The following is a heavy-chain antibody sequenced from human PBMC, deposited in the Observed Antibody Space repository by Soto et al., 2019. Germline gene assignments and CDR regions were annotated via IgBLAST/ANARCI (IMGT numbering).Heavy chain of an antibody. CDR1: GISFSRYW. D-gene: IGHD4-17*01. V-gene: IGHV3-74*01. CDR2: MGPAGSST. CDR3: AVHGDYDAFNF. J-gene: IGHJ3*01. Sequence: EVQVVESGGGLVQPGGSLRLSCAASGISFSRYWTHWVRQAPGKGLEWVSRMGPAGSSTSYADSVKGRFSISRDDAKNTLSLQVNSLRADDKAVYYCAVHGDYDAFNFWGQGTVVTVSS.